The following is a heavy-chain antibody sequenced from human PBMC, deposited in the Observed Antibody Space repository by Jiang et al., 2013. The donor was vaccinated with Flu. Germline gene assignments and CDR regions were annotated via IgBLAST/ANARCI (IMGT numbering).Heavy chain of an antibody. D-gene: IGHD4-17*01. CDR1: GGSISSYY. CDR3: AGLTVTTPDFDY. J-gene: IGHJ4*02. CDR2: IYYSGST. V-gene: IGHV4-59*01. Sequence: GSGLVKPSETLSLTCTVSGGSISSYYWSWIRQPPGKGLEWIGYIYYSGSTNYNPSLKSRVTISVDTSKNQFSLKLSSVTAADTAVYYCAGLTVTTPDFDYWGQGTLVTVSS.